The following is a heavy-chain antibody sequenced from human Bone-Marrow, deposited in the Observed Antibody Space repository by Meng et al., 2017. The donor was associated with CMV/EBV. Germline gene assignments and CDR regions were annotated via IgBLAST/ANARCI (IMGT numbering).Heavy chain of an antibody. V-gene: IGHV1-2*02. CDR3: ARERIVGATFDY. CDR2: INPNSGGT. CDR1: GYTFTGYY. D-gene: IGHD1-26*01. J-gene: IGHJ4*02. Sequence: VSVKVSCKASGYTFTGYYMHWVRQAPGQGLEWMGWINPNSGGTNYAQKFQGRVTMTRDTSISTAYMELSRLRSDDTAVYYCARERIVGATFDYWGQGTLVTVSS.